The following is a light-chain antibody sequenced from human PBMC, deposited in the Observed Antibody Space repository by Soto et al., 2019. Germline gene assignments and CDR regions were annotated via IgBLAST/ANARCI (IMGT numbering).Light chain of an antibody. Sequence: EIVLTQSPGTLSLSPGERATLSCRASQSVANNYLAWYQQKPGQAPRFLIYDASSRATGIPDRFSGSGSGTDFPLTISRLEPEDFAVYYCKQYGTTPLSFGGGTKVEIK. CDR1: QSVANNY. V-gene: IGKV3-20*01. J-gene: IGKJ4*01. CDR2: DAS. CDR3: KQYGTTPLS.